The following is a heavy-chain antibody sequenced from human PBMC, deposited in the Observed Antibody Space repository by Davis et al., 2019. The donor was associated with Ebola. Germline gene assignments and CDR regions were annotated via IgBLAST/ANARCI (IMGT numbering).Heavy chain of an antibody. CDR3: ATLRRTITGMDDGFDI. CDR1: GYSFTSYW. Sequence: GGSLRLSCKGSGYSFTSYWIVWVRQMPGKGLEWMGIIFTGDSDTRYRPSFRGQVTISADKSFKTAFLQWSSLKASDTARYYCATLRRTITGMDDGFDIWGQGTMVTVSS. V-gene: IGHV5-51*01. J-gene: IGHJ3*02. D-gene: IGHD1-20*01. CDR2: IFTGDSDT.